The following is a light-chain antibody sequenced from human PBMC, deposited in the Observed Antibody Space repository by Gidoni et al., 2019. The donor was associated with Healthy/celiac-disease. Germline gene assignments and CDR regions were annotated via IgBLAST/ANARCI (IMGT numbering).Light chain of an antibody. CDR2: KAS. Sequence: DIQMTQSPSTLSASVGDRVTITGRASQSISSWLAWYQQKPGKAPKLLIYKASSLESGVTSRFSGSGSGTEFTLTISSLQPDDFATYYCQQYNSYPLTFGGGTKVEIK. CDR3: QQYNSYPLT. J-gene: IGKJ4*01. V-gene: IGKV1-5*03. CDR1: QSISSW.